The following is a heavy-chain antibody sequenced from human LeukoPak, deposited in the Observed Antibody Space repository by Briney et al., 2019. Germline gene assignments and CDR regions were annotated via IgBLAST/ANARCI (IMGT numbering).Heavy chain of an antibody. CDR2: IYYSGST. Sequence: SETLSLTCTVSGGSISGYYWRWIRQPPGKGLEWIGNIYYSGSTNYNPSLKSRVTISVDTSKNQFSLKLSSVTAADTAVYYCARDHYFDYWGQGTLVTVSS. CDR3: ARDHYFDY. J-gene: IGHJ4*02. CDR1: GGSISGYY. V-gene: IGHV4-59*01.